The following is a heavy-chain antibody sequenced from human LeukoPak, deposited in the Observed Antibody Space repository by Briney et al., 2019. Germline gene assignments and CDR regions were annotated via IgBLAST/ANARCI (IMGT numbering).Heavy chain of an antibody. CDR1: GFTFDDYA. J-gene: IGHJ6*03. V-gene: IGHV3-43D*03. D-gene: IGHD1-14*01. Sequence: PGGSLRLSCAASGFTFDDYAMHWVRQAPGKGLEWVSLISWDGGSTYYADSVKGRFTISRDNSKNSLYLQMNSLRAEDTALYYCARAPTRYYYYYMDVWGKGTTVTVSS. CDR2: ISWDGGST. CDR3: ARAPTRYYYYYMDV.